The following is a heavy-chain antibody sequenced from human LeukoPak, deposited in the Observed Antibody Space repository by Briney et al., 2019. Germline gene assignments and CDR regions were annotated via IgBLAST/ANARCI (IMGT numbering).Heavy chain of an antibody. Sequence: PSGTLSLTCAVSGGSISSSNWWSWVRQPPGKGLEWIGEIYHSGSTNYNPSLKSRVTISVDKSKNQFSLKLSSATAADTAVYYCATQDIVVWAFDYWGQGTLVTVSS. CDR2: IYHSGST. CDR3: ATQDIVVWAFDY. V-gene: IGHV4-4*02. CDR1: GGSISSSNW. D-gene: IGHD2-15*01. J-gene: IGHJ4*02.